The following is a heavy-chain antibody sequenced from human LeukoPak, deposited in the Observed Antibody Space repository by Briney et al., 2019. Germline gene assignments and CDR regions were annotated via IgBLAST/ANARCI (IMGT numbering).Heavy chain of an antibody. Sequence: ASVKVSCKASGYTFTGYYMHWVRQAPGQGLEWMGWINPNSGGTNYVQKFQGRVTMTRDTSISTAYMELSRLRSGDTAVYYCARVRPPREAAAGIGYWGQGTLVTVSS. J-gene: IGHJ4*02. CDR2: INPNSGGT. V-gene: IGHV1-2*02. D-gene: IGHD6-13*01. CDR3: ARVRPPREAAAGIGY. CDR1: GYTFTGYY.